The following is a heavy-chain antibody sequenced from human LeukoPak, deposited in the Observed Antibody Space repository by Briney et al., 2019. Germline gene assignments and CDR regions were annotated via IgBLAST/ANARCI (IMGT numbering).Heavy chain of an antibody. V-gene: IGHV1-69*01. CDR2: IIPIFGTA. D-gene: IGHD3-22*01. Sequence: SVKVSCKASGGTFSSYAISWVRQAPGQGLEWMGGIIPIFGTANYAQKFQGRVTITADESTSTAYMELSSLRSEDTAVYYCARDRYYYDSCGYFLFDYWGQGTLVTVSS. CDR1: GGTFSSYA. J-gene: IGHJ4*02. CDR3: ARDRYYYDSCGYFLFDY.